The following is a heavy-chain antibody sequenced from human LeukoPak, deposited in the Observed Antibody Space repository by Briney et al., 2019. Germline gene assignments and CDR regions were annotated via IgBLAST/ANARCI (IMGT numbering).Heavy chain of an antibody. D-gene: IGHD3-22*01. Sequence: SETLSLTCTVSGGSISSGSYYWSWIRQPAGKGLEWIGRIYTSGSTSYNPSLRSRVTISVDTSKNQFSLKLSSVTAADTAVYYCARDNYYDSSGYLYFQHWGQGTLVIVSS. CDR2: IYTSGST. CDR3: ARDNYYDSSGYLYFQH. CDR1: GGSISSGSYY. V-gene: IGHV4-61*02. J-gene: IGHJ1*01.